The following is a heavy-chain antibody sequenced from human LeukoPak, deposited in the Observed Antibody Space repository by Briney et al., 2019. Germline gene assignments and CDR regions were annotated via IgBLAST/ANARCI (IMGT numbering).Heavy chain of an antibody. D-gene: IGHD3-22*01. CDR3: ASGGYYYDSSGYSSDAFDI. Sequence: SETLSLTCTVSGGSISSYYWNWIRQPAGKGLEWIGRISSSGSTNYNPSLKSRVTISVDTSKNQFSLKLSSVTAADTAVYYCASGGYYYDSSGYSSDAFDIWGQGTMVTVSS. V-gene: IGHV4-4*07. J-gene: IGHJ3*02. CDR1: GGSISSYY. CDR2: ISSSGST.